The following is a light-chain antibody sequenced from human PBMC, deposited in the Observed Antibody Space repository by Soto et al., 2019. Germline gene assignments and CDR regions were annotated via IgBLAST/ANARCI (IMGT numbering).Light chain of an antibody. CDR1: RSNIGAGFD. V-gene: IGLV1-40*01. J-gene: IGLJ2*01. Sequence: QLVLTQPPSVSGAPGQRVTISCTGSRSNIGAGFDVHWYQQLPGTAPKVLIYGNSNRPSGVPDRFSGSKSGTSASLAITGLQAEDEADYYCQSYDSSLSGHVVFGGGTKLTVL. CDR3: QSYDSSLSGHVV. CDR2: GNS.